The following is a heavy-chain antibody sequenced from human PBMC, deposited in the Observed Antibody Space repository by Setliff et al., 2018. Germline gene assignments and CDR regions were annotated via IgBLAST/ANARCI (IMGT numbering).Heavy chain of an antibody. D-gene: IGHD3-22*01. CDR3: ARAAKYDSSGYYGFWFDP. CDR1: GESFSGHY. V-gene: IGHV4-34*01. J-gene: IGHJ5*02. Sequence: SETLSLTCAVYGESFSGHYWSWIRQPPGKGLEWVGEINHSGSTNYNPSLKSRVTISVDTSKNQFSLKLSSVTAADTAVYYCARAAKYDSSGYYGFWFDPWGQGTLVTVSS. CDR2: INHSGST.